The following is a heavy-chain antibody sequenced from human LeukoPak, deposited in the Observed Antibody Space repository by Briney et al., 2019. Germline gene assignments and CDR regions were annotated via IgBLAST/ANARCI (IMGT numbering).Heavy chain of an antibody. CDR3: AKDKGFIAVAPPHDY. Sequence: PGGSLRLSCAASGFTFSNAWMSWVRQAPGKGLEWVSAISGSGGSTYYADSVKGRFTISRDNSKNTLYLQMNSLRAEDTAVYYCAKDKGFIAVAPPHDYWGQGTLVTVSS. J-gene: IGHJ4*02. D-gene: IGHD6-19*01. V-gene: IGHV3-23*01. CDR1: GFTFSNAW. CDR2: ISGSGGST.